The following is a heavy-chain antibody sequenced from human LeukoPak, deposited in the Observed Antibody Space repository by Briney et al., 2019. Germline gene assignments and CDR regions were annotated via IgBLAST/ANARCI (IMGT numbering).Heavy chain of an antibody. J-gene: IGHJ4*02. CDR3: ARAGTAIDY. CDR2: INGGDGNT. Sequence: ASVKVSCKASGYTFIHYAVHWVRQAPGQRFEWMGWINGGDGNTEYSQKFQDRITITRDTSAGTTYMELNSLSSEDTAFYFCARAGTAIDYWGQGTLVTVSS. V-gene: IGHV1-3*01. CDR1: GYTFIHYA. D-gene: IGHD3-10*01.